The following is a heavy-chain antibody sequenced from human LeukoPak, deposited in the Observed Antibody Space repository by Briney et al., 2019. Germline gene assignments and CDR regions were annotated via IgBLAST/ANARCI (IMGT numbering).Heavy chain of an antibody. D-gene: IGHD3-22*01. CDR2: IPRNGGST. Sequence: PGGSLRLSCAASGFTFSSYAMSWVRQAPGKGLEWVSSIPRNGGSTYYADSVKGRFTISRDNAKNTLNLQMNSLRAEDTAVYYCARDLGQYYDTSDNWFDPWGQGTLVTVSS. J-gene: IGHJ5*02. CDR1: GFTFSSYA. V-gene: IGHV3-23*01. CDR3: ARDLGQYYDTSDNWFDP.